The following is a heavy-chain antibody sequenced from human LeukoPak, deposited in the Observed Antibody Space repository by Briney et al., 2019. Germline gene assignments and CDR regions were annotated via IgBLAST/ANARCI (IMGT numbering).Heavy chain of an antibody. CDR1: GFIVSSNY. Sequence: GGSLRLSCAASGFIVSSNYMNWVRQAPGKGLEWVSVIYTGGNTYYADSVKGRFTISRDNSKNTLYLQMHSLRAEDTAVYYCAREVAPLYFHYGMDVWGERTTVTVSS. V-gene: IGHV3-53*01. J-gene: IGHJ6*01. D-gene: IGHD2-21*01. CDR3: AREVAPLYFHYGMDV. CDR2: IYTGGNT.